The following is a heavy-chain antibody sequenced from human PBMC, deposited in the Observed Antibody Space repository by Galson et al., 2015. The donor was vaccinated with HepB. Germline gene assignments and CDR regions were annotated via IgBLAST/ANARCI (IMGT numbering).Heavy chain of an antibody. D-gene: IGHD2-15*01. CDR3: ARGNGWWLPSNPFDY. CDR2: IYSGGST. CDR1: GFTVSSNY. V-gene: IGHV3-66*02. Sequence: SLRLSCAASGFTVSSNYMSWVRQAPGKGLEWVSVIYSGGSTYYADSVKGRFTISRDNSKNTLYLQMNSLRAEDTAVYYCARGNGWWLPSNPFDYWGQGTLVTVSS. J-gene: IGHJ4*02.